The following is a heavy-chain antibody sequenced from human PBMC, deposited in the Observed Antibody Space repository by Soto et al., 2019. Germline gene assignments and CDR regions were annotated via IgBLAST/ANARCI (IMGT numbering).Heavy chain of an antibody. Sequence: SETLSLTCTVSGGSVSSGSYYWSWIRQPPGKGLEWIGYIYYSGSTNYNPSLKSRVTISVDTSKNQFSLKLSSVTAADTAVYYCARGPASQDIVGNFDYCGQGTLVTVSS. V-gene: IGHV4-61*01. CDR3: ARGPASQDIVGNFDY. J-gene: IGHJ4*02. D-gene: IGHD5-12*01. CDR2: IYYSGST. CDR1: GGSVSSGSYY.